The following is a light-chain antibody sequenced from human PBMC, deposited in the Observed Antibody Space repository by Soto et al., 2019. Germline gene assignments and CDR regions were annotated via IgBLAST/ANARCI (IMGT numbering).Light chain of an antibody. CDR2: EVS. Sequence: QSVLTQPASVSGSPGQSITISCTGTSSDVGGYKYVTWYQQNPGKAPKVLIYEVSNRFSGVSNRFSGSKSGNTASLTISGLQAEDEADYFCSSYTSTNTYVFGSGTKVTV. CDR3: SSYTSTNTYV. CDR1: SSDVGGYKY. V-gene: IGLV2-14*01. J-gene: IGLJ1*01.